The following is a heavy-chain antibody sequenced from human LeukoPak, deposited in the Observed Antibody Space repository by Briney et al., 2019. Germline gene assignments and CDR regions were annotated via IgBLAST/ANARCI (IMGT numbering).Heavy chain of an antibody. Sequence: SETLSLTCTVSGGSVSSGSYYWSWIRQPPGKGLEWIGYIYYSGSTNYNPSLKSRVTISVDTSKNQFSLKLSSVTAADTAVYYCARLWDSAFDIWGQGIMVTVSS. CDR2: IYYSGST. CDR1: GGSVSSGSYY. D-gene: IGHD1-26*01. CDR3: ARLWDSAFDI. V-gene: IGHV4-61*01. J-gene: IGHJ3*02.